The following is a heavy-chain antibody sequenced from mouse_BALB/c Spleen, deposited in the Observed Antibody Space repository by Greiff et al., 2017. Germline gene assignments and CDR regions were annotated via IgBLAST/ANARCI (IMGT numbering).Heavy chain of an antibody. Sequence: EVQLVESGPGLVKPSQSLSLTCTVTGYSITSDYAWNWIRQFPGNKLEWMGYISYSGSTSYNPSLKSRISITRDTSKNQFFLQLNSVTTEDTATYYCARGHYGPPWFAWWGQGTLVTVSA. CDR3: ARGHYGPPWFAW. CDR2: ISYSGST. V-gene: IGHV3-2*02. D-gene: IGHD1-1*01. CDR1: GYSITSDYA. J-gene: IGHJ3*01.